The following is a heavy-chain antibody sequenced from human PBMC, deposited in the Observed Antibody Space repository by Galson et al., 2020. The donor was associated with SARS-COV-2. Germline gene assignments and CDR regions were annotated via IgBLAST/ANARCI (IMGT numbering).Heavy chain of an antibody. D-gene: IGHD3-9*01. CDR3: AREGYFDSYCGMDV. J-gene: IGHJ6*02. CDR1: GFTFSSYG. V-gene: IGHV3-33*01. Sequence: QHGESLKISCAASGFTFSSYGMHWVRQAPGKGLEWVAVIWYDGSNKYYADSVKGRVTISRDNSKNTLYLQMNSLSAEDTAVYYCAREGYFDSYCGMDVWGQGTTVTVSS. CDR2: IWYDGSNK.